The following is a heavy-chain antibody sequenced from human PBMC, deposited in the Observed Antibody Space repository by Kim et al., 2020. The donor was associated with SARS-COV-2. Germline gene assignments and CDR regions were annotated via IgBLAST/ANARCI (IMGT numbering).Heavy chain of an antibody. D-gene: IGHD6-13*01. CDR3: ARHRDSGTWYVAYYYYYMDV. Sequence: SETLSLTCTVSGGSISSSRYYWGWFRQSPDKGLEWIGNIYYSGNTYYNPSLKSRFTISVDTSKNQFSLRLSSVTAADTAVYYCARHRDSGTWYVAYYYYYMDVGGTGTTVTVSS. V-gene: IGHV4-39*01. CDR1: GGSISSSRYY. J-gene: IGHJ6*03. CDR2: IYYSGNT.